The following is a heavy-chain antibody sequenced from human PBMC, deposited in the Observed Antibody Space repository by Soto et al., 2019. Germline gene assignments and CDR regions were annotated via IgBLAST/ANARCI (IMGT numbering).Heavy chain of an antibody. Sequence: PGGSLRLSCAASGFTFSDYYMSWIRQAPGKGLEWVSYISSSSSYTNYADSVKGRFTISRDNAKNSLYLQMNSLGAEDTAVYYYAKEKISTSCCNWFDPWGQGTLVTVSS. D-gene: IGHD2-2*01. CDR1: GFTFSDYY. J-gene: IGHJ5*02. CDR2: ISSSSSYT. CDR3: AKEKISTSCCNWFDP. V-gene: IGHV3-11*05.